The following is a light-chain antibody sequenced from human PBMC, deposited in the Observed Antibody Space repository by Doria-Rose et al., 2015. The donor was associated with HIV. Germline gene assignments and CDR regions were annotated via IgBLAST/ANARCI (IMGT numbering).Light chain of an antibody. V-gene: IGKV3-20*01. CDR1: QSFSSTY. Sequence: EIVLTQSPGTLSLSPGERATLSCRASQSFSSTYLAWYQQQPGQAPSLLIYDGSTRATGIPDRFSASGSGTDFTLTTNRLEPEDFALYYCHQYGTSWTFGQGTKVEI. CDR3: HQYGTSWT. CDR2: DGS. J-gene: IGKJ1*01.